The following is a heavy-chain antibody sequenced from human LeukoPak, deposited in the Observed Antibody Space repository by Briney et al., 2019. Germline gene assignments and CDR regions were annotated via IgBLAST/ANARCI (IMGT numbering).Heavy chain of an antibody. CDR2: ITYDGTEI. J-gene: IGHJ4*02. D-gene: IGHD6-19*01. V-gene: IGHV3-30*18. Sequence: GGSLRLSCAASGFTVSIDGMRWGRQAPGKGLGWGAVITYDGTEIHYGDSVKGRVTISRDRFKNTLHLQMNSLRVADTAVYYCAKEQSSGWYRVADYWGQGTLVTVSS. CDR3: AKEQSSGWYRVADY. CDR1: GFTVSIDG.